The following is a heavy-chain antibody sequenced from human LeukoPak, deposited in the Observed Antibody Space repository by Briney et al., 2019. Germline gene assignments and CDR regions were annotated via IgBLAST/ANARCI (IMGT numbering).Heavy chain of an antibody. CDR3: ARHDSGINWFDP. V-gene: IGHV1-2*02. J-gene: IGHJ5*02. D-gene: IGHD3-10*01. Sequence: GASVKVSCKASGYTFTGYYIHWVRQAPGQGLEWMGWINPNSGGTNYAQNFQGRVTVTRDTSITTAYMELSRLTSDDTAVYYCARHDSGINWFDPWGQGTLVTVSS. CDR2: INPNSGGT. CDR1: GYTFTGYY.